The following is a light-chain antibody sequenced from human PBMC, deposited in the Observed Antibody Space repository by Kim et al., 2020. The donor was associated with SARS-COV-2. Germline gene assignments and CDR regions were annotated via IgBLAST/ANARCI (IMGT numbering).Light chain of an antibody. Sequence: SASIGDRVTITCRASQDIINALTWFRQKPGKAPESLIYGASTLRSGVPSKFSGSGSGTDFTLTIISLQPEDFATYYCQQYRAYPVAFGQGTKLEI. CDR3: QQYRAYPVA. CDR2: GAS. CDR1: QDIINA. J-gene: IGKJ2*01. V-gene: IGKV1-16*02.